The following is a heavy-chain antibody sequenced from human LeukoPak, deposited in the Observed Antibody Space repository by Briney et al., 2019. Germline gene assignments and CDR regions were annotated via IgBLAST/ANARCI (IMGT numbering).Heavy chain of an antibody. CDR2: ITSNGGIT. Sequence: GGSLRLSCAASGFTFSSYAMHWVRQAPGKGLEYVSAITSNGGITYYANSVKGRFTISRDNSKNTLYLQMGSLRADDMAVYYCARSVKWSSTSCYDFWGQGTLVTVSS. V-gene: IGHV3-64*01. CDR1: GFTFSSYA. CDR3: ARSVKWSSTSCYDF. J-gene: IGHJ4*02. D-gene: IGHD2-2*01.